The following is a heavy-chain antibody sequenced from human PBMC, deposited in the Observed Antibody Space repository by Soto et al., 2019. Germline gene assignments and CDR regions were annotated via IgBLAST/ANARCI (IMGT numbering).Heavy chain of an antibody. J-gene: IGHJ5*02. D-gene: IGHD3-10*01. CDR3: ARVARRWFGEVNWFDP. V-gene: IGHV4-59*01. CDR1: GGSISSYY. CDR2: IYYSGST. Sequence: QVQLQESGPGLVKPSGTLSLTCVVSGGSISSYYWSWIRQPPGKGLEWIGYIYYSGSTNYNPSLKSRVTISVDTSKNQFSLKLSSVTAADTAVYYCARVARRWFGEVNWFDPWGQGTLVTVSS.